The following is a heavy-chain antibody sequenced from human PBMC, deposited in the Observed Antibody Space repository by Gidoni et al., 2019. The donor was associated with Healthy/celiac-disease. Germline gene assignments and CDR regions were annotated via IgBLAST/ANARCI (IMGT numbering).Heavy chain of an antibody. CDR3: AGLNYYDSSGYHYYFDY. Sequence: EVQLVQSGAEVKKPGESLKISCQGSGYSFPSYWFGWVRQMTGKGLEWMGIIYPGDSDTRYSPSFQGQVTISADKSISTAYLQWSSLKASDTAMYYCAGLNYYDSSGYHYYFDYWGQGTLVTVSS. CDR2: IYPGDSDT. J-gene: IGHJ4*02. CDR1: GYSFPSYW. D-gene: IGHD3-22*01. V-gene: IGHV5-51*03.